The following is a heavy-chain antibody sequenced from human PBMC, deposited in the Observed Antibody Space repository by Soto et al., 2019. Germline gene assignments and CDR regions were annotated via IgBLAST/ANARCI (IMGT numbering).Heavy chain of an antibody. D-gene: IGHD3-9*01. V-gene: IGHV5-10-1*01. CDR2: IDPSDSYT. CDR1: GYSFTSYW. J-gene: IGHJ4*02. Sequence: PGESLKISCKGSGYSFTSYWISWVRQMPGKGLEWMGRIDPSDSYTNYSPSFQGHVTISADKPISTAYLQWSSLKASDTAMYYWARRGVGGVRYFDWSLDYWGQGTLVTVSS. CDR3: ARRGVGGVRYFDWSLDY.